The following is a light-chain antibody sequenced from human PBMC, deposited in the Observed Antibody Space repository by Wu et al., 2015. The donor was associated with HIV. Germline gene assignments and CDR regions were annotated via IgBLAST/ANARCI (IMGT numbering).Light chain of an antibody. CDR1: QTVSSTY. J-gene: IGKJ2*01. CDR3: QQYGNSPLVT. V-gene: IGKV3-20*01. Sequence: DIVLTQSPGTLSLFPGERATLSCRASQTVSSTYLAWYQQKPGQAPRLLIYATSSRATGIPDRFSGSGSGTDFTLTINRLEPEDFAVYYCQQYGNSPLVTFGQGTKLEI. CDR2: ATS.